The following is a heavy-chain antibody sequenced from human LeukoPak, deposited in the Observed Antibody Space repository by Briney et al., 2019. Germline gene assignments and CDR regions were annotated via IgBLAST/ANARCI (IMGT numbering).Heavy chain of an antibody. D-gene: IGHD2-2*03. V-gene: IGHV4-31*03. CDR2: IYYSGST. J-gene: IGHJ3*02. CDR1: GVSISSGGYY. CDR3: ARCGYFGHDAFDI. Sequence: SETLSLTCTVSGVSISSGGYYWSWIRQHPGKGLEWIGYIYYSGSTYYNPSLKSRVTKSVDTSKNQFSLKLSSVTAADTAVYYCARCGYFGHDAFDIWGQGTMVSVSS.